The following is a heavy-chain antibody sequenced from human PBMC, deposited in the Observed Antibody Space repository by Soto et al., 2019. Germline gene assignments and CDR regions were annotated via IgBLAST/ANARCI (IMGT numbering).Heavy chain of an antibody. J-gene: IGHJ6*02. CDR2: NSYDGSNK. V-gene: IGHV3-30-3*01. CDR3: ARGKSVAIYGMDV. Sequence: VQLVESGGGVVQPGRSLRLSCAASGFTFSSYAMHWVRQAPGKGLGWVAVNSYDGSNKYYADSVKGRFTISRDNSKNTLYLQMNSLRAEDTAVYYCARGKSVAIYGMDVWGQGTTVTVSS. D-gene: IGHD2-21*01. CDR1: GFTFSSYA.